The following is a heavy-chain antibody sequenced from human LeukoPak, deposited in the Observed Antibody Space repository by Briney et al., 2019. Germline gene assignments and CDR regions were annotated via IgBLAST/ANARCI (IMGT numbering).Heavy chain of an antibody. CDR1: GYTFTSYG. Sequence: ASVKVSCKASGYTFTSYGISWVRQAPGQGLEWMGWISAYNGNTNYAQKLQGRVTMTTDTSTSTAYMELRSLRSDDTAVYYCARGVYDCYSNDVFDTGAKGKMAPVSS. J-gene: IGHJ3*02. D-gene: IGHD2-21*01. V-gene: IGHV1-18*01. CDR3: ARGVYDCYSNDVFDT. CDR2: ISAYNGNT.